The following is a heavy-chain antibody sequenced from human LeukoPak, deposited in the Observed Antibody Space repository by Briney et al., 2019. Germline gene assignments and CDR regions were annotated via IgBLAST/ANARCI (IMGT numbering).Heavy chain of an antibody. J-gene: IGHJ4*02. CDR3: ARDNLVTGIPFFFDY. CDR2: ISSSGSTI. D-gene: IGHD2-21*02. CDR1: GCTFSSYE. Sequence: AGSLRLSCAASGCTFSSYEMNWVRQAPGKGLEWVSYISSSGSTIYYADSVKGRITISRDNAKNSLYLQMNRLRAEDTAVYYCARDNLVTGIPFFFDYWGQGTLVTVSS. V-gene: IGHV3-48*03.